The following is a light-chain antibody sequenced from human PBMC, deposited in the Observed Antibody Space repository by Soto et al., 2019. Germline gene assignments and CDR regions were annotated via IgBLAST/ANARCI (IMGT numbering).Light chain of an antibody. CDR3: QHYNNWPPYS. Sequence: EIVMTQSPATLSVSPGEGATLSCRASQSVSSKLAWYQQKPGQAPRLLIYGASTRATGIPARFSGSGSGTHFTLTISSLQSEDFGVYYCQHYNNWPPYSFGQGTKVDIK. J-gene: IGKJ2*03. CDR2: GAS. CDR1: QSVSSK. V-gene: IGKV3-15*01.